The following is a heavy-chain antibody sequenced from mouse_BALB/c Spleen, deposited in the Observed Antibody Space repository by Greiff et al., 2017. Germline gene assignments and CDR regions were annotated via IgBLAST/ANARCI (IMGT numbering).Heavy chain of an antibody. CDR2: IYPGDGDT. CDR1: GYTFTSYW. Sequence: VQLQQSGAELARPGASVKLSCKASGYTFTSYWMQWVKQRPGQGLEWIGAIYPGDGDTRYTQKFKGKATLTADKSSSTAYMQLSSLASEDSAVYYCARSQYGNYDFDYWGQGTTLTVSS. J-gene: IGHJ2*01. D-gene: IGHD2-10*02. CDR3: ARSQYGNYDFDY. V-gene: IGHV1-87*01.